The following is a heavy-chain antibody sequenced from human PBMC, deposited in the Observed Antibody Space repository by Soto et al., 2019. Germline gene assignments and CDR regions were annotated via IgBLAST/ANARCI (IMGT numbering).Heavy chain of an antibody. CDR2: LYYSDNT. D-gene: IGHD6-25*01. Sequence: ASETLSLTCTVSGGSISPFYWSWVRQPPGKGLEWIGYLYYSDNTNYNPSLKSRVTISVDASKNQVSLRLTSVTAADTAVYYCASVGRVAASPFAHWGQGTVSAVPS. V-gene: IGHV4-59*01. CDR3: ASVGRVAASPFAH. J-gene: IGHJ4*02. CDR1: GGSISPFY.